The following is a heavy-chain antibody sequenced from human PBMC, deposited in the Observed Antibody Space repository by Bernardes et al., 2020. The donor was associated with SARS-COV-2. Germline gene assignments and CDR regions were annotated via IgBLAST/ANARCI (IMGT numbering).Heavy chain of an antibody. D-gene: IGHD3-22*01. CDR2: VTPNTGGT. Sequence: ASVKVSCKTSGYPFSTFYMHWVRQAPGQGLEWMGWVTPNTGGTNYAQKFQGRVTMTRDTSISTAYMELRMLTSDDTAIYYCSRPSTYDGSGYYALDFDHWGQGTLVTVSS. CDR1: GYPFSTFY. V-gene: IGHV1-2*02. CDR3: SRPSTYDGSGYYALDFDH. J-gene: IGHJ4*02.